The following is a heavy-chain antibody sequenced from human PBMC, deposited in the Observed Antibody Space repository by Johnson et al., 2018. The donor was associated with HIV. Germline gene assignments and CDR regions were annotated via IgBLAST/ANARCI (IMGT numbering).Heavy chain of an antibody. CDR3: ARPGVSGYYSATGGWQDVFVF. J-gene: IGHJ3*01. CDR2: ISWNSGSI. Sequence: VQLVESGGGLVQPGRSLRLSCAASGFTFDDYAMHWVRQAPGKGLEWVSGISWNSGSIGSADSVKGRFTISRDNAKNSLYLQMNSLRAEDTAVYYCARPGVSGYYSATGGWQDVFVFGGQGKMVTVSS. D-gene: IGHD3-22*01. CDR1: GFTFDDYA. V-gene: IGHV3-9*01.